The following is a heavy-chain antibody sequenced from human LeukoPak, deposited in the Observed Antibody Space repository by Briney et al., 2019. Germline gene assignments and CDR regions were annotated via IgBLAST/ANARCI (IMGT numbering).Heavy chain of an antibody. D-gene: IGHD5-18*01. V-gene: IGHV1-69*13. CDR1: GGTFSSYA. CDR2: IIPIFGTA. CDR3: AREGYSYGSAYYGMDV. Sequence: GASVKVSCKASGGTFSSYAISWVRQAPGQGLEWMGGIIPIFGTANYAQKFQGRVTITADESTSTAYMGLSSLRSEDTAVYYCAREGYSYGSAYYGMDVWAKGPRSPSPQ. J-gene: IGHJ6*04.